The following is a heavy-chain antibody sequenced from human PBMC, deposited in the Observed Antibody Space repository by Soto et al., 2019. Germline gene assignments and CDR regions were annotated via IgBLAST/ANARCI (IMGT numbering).Heavy chain of an antibody. V-gene: IGHV1-69*13. CDR3: ARGLREVRAIRSGISYYYYGMDV. Sequence: SVKVSCKASGGTFSSYAISWVRQAPGQGLEWMGGIIPIFGTANYAQKFQGRVTITADESTSTAYMELSSLRSEDTAVYYCARGLREVRAIRSGISYYYYGMDVCGQGTTVTVYS. J-gene: IGHJ6*02. D-gene: IGHD3-10*01. CDR2: IIPIFGTA. CDR1: GGTFSSYA.